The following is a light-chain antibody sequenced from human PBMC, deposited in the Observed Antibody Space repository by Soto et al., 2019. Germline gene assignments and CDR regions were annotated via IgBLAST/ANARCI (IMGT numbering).Light chain of an antibody. Sequence: AIQMTQSPSSLSASVGDRVTITCRASQGIRNDLDWFQQKPGKAPKLLIYAASNLQSGVPARFSGSGSGTDFTLTISSLQPDDFATYYCLQKYFYPFPFGPGTKVDI. CDR3: LQKYFYPFP. J-gene: IGKJ3*01. CDR1: QGIRND. CDR2: AAS. V-gene: IGKV1-6*01.